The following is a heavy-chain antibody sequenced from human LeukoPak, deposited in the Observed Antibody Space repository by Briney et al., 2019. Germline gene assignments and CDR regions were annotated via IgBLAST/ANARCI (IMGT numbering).Heavy chain of an antibody. Sequence: PSETLSLTRTVSGGSISSGTYYWGWIRQPPGKGLEWIGSIYHSGSTYYNPSLKSRVTISVDTSKNQFSLKLSSLTAADTAVYYCARDRKYYYHMDVWGKGTTVNVSS. CDR3: ARDRKYYYHMDV. D-gene: IGHD1-14*01. V-gene: IGHV4-39*07. J-gene: IGHJ6*03. CDR1: GGSISSGTYY. CDR2: IYHSGST.